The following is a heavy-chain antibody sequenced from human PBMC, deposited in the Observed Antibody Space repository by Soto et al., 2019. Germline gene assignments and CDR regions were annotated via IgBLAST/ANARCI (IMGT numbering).Heavy chain of an antibody. V-gene: IGHV4-59*08. D-gene: IGHD1-20*01. CDR3: ARRYGYSFDY. Sequence: PSETLSLTCTVSGGSISSYYWSWIRQPPGKGLEWIGYIYYSGSTNYNPSLKSRVTISVDTPKNQFSLKLSSVTAADTAVYYCARRYGYSFDYWGQGTLVTVSS. CDR2: IYYSGST. CDR1: GGSISSYY. J-gene: IGHJ4*02.